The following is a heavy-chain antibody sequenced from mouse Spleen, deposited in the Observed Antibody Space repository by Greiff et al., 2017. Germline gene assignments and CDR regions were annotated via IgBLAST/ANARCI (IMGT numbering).Heavy chain of an antibody. CDR1: GFSLSTSGMG. Sequence: QVTLNVSGPGILQSSQTLSLTCSFSGFSLSTSGMGVSWIRQPSGKGLEWLAHIYWDDDKRYNPSLKSRLTISKDTSRNQVFLKITSVDTADTATYYCARTPPYYSYYSYDVNYAMDYWGQGTSVTVSS. D-gene: IGHD2-12*01. V-gene: IGHV8-12*01. CDR3: ARTPPYYSYYSYDVNYAMDY. J-gene: IGHJ4*01. CDR2: IYWDDDK.